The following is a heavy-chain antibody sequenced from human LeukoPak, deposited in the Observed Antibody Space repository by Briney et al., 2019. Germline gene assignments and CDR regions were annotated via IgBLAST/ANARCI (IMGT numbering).Heavy chain of an antibody. Sequence: GGSLRLSCAASGFTVSSNYMSWVRQAPGKGLEWVSAISGSGGSTYYADSVKGRFTISRDNSKNTLYLQMNSLRAEDTAVYYCAKDEERLLWFGEPRPFDYWGQGTLVTVSS. CDR3: AKDEERLLWFGEPRPFDY. CDR1: GFTVSSNY. CDR2: ISGSGGST. V-gene: IGHV3-23*01. J-gene: IGHJ4*02. D-gene: IGHD3-10*01.